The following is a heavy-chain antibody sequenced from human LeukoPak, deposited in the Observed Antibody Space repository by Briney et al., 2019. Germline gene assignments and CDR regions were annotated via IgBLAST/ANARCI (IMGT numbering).Heavy chain of an antibody. V-gene: IGHV1-2*04. CDR3: AVCSSTSCYKGVYFDY. CDR1: GYTFASYT. D-gene: IGHD2-2*02. Sequence: ASVKVSCKTSGYTFASYTMHWLRQAPGQSLEWMGWINPNSGGTNYAQKFQGWVTMTRDTSISTAYMELSRLRSDDTAVYYCAVCSSTSCYKGVYFDYWGQGTLVTVSS. CDR2: INPNSGGT. J-gene: IGHJ4*02.